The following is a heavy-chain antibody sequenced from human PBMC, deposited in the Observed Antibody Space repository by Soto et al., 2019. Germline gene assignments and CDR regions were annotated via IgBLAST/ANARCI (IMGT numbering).Heavy chain of an antibody. CDR3: ASMRKSYSDYLYYFDY. J-gene: IGHJ4*02. Sequence: LSLTCTLSGDSVSTDKSYCSWILHPAVKGLQCLGNIYHAGGTYYHHSLKSRATITVDTSRTQFSVKLSSMTAADTAVYYSASMRKSYSDYLYYFDYWGQGRPVTVSS. CDR1: GDSVSTDKSY. D-gene: IGHD5-12*01. V-gene: IGHV4-61*01. CDR2: IYHAGGT.